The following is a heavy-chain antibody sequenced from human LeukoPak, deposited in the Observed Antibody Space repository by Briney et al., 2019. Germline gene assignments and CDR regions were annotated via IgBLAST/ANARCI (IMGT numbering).Heavy chain of an antibody. V-gene: IGHV4-4*02. CDR3: EREGGPYRPLDY. CDR1: LGSITVSND. J-gene: IGHJ4*02. CDR2: VNLQGST. Sequence: SGTLSLTCGVSLGSITVSNDCSWVRQPPGKGLEWIGEVNLQGSTNYNPSLMGRVAISVDMSENHISLQLTCVTAGATAVYYCEREGGPYRPLDYSGQGTLVTVSS.